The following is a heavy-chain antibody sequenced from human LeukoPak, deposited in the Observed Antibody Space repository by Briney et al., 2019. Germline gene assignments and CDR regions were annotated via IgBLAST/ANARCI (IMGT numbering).Heavy chain of an antibody. CDR3: ARDDNWTSDY. Sequence: GGSLRLSCAASGFTFSRYWMSWVRQAPGKGLEWVANIKQDGSEKYYVDSVKGRFTVSRDNAKNSLYLQMNSLTAEDTAVYYCARDDNWTSDYWGQGTLVTVSS. CDR2: IKQDGSEK. CDR1: GFTFSRYW. J-gene: IGHJ4*02. D-gene: IGHD1-20*01. V-gene: IGHV3-7*05.